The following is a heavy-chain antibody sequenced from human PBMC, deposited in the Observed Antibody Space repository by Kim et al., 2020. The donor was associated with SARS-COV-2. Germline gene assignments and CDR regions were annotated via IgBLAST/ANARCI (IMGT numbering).Heavy chain of an antibody. D-gene: IGHD3-3*01. J-gene: IGHJ5*02. V-gene: IGHV7-4-1*02. CDR2: ITTTTGNP. CDR3: ARDPTIITIFGVVISGSRWFDP. Sequence: REGMGGITTTTGNPTYAQNFTGRFVFSLDTSVSTAYLQISSLKAEDTAVYYCARDPTIITIFGVVISGSRWFDPWGQGTLVTVSS.